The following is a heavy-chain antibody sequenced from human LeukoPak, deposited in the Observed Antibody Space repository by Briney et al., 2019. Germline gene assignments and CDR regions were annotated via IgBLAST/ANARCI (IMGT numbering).Heavy chain of an antibody. CDR1: VGSISSGSYY. J-gene: IGHJ3*02. CDR3: ARAFIAVARDAFDI. Sequence: PSETLSLTCTVSVGSISSGSYYWSWIRQPAGKGLEWIGRIYTSGSTNYNPSLKSRVTISVDTTKNQFSLKLSSVTAADTAVYYCARAFIAVARDAFDIWGQGTMVTVSS. V-gene: IGHV4-61*02. CDR2: IYTSGST. D-gene: IGHD6-19*01.